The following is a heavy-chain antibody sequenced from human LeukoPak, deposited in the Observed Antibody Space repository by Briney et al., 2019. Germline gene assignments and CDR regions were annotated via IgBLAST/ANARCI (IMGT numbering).Heavy chain of an antibody. CDR1: GFNFSKLW. Sequence: PGGSLRLSCAASGFNFSKLWMHWVRQAPGKGLVWVSGINSDGSSTTCADSVKGRFTISRDNAKNTLYLQMNSLRAEDTAVYYCARGNYYGMDVWGQGTTVTVSS. V-gene: IGHV3-74*01. J-gene: IGHJ6*02. CDR3: ARGNYYGMDV. CDR2: INSDGSST.